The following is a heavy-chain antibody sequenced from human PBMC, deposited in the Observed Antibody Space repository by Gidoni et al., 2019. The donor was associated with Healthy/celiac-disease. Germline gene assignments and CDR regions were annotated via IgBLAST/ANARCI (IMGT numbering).Heavy chain of an antibody. J-gene: IGHJ4*02. D-gene: IGHD5-18*01. V-gene: IGHV3-21*01. CDR1: GCAFSSYS. CDR2: ISSSSSYI. Sequence: EVQLVESGGGLVKPGGSLRLSCAASGCAFSSYSMNWVRQATGKGLEWVSSISSSSSYIYYADSVKGRFTISRDNAKNSLYLQMNSLRAEDTAVYYCARDRPPDYPGYSYALDYWGQGTLVTVSS. CDR3: ARDRPPDYPGYSYALDY.